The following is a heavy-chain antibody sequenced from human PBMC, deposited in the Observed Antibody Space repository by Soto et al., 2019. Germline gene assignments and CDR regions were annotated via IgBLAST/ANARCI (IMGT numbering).Heavy chain of an antibody. CDR2: INHSGST. Sequence: QVQLQQWGAGLLKPSETVSLTCAVYGGSFIGYYGTWIRQPPGKGLEWIGEINHSGSTNYNPSLKTLVTISADTSKNQFSLMLSSVTAADTAVYYCATLGHYDFWSGFRKGNWFDPWGQGTLVTVSS. D-gene: IGHD3-3*01. J-gene: IGHJ5*02. CDR3: ATLGHYDFWSGFRKGNWFDP. CDR1: GGSFIGYY. V-gene: IGHV4-34*01.